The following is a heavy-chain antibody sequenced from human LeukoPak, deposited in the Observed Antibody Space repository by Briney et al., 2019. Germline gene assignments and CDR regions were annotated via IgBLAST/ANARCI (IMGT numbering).Heavy chain of an antibody. V-gene: IGHV1-69*04. CDR2: IIPILGIA. Sequence: ASVKVSCKASGGTFSSYAISWVRQAPGQGLEWMGRIIPILGIANYAQKFQGRVTITVDKSTSTAYMELSSLRSEDTAVYYCAIYYYDSRGGSDYFDYWGQGTLVTVSS. CDR3: AIYYYDSRGGSDYFDY. D-gene: IGHD3-22*01. CDR1: GGTFSSYA. J-gene: IGHJ4*02.